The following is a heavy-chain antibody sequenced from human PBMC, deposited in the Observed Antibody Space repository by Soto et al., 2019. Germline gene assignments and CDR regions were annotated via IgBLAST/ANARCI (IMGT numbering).Heavy chain of an antibody. CDR2: IYYSGRT. Sequence: PSETLSLTCTVSGGSISSYYWSWIRQPPGKGLELIGYIYYSGRTNNNPSLKSRVTISVDTSKNQFSLKLSSVTAADTAVYYCGRDGYSSGMDVWGQGNTVTVSS. V-gene: IGHV4-59*01. J-gene: IGHJ6*02. CDR1: GGSISSYY. D-gene: IGHD6-13*01. CDR3: GRDGYSSGMDV.